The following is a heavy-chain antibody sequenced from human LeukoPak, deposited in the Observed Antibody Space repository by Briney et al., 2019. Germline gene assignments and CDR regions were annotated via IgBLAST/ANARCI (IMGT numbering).Heavy chain of an antibody. Sequence: GESLKISCKGSGYSFTTYWIGWVRQMPGKGLEWMGITYPGDSDTRYSPSFRGQVTISADKSISTAYLQWSSLKASDTAMYYCATIGSYYGTYAEYFQHWGQGTLVTVSS. D-gene: IGHD1-26*01. V-gene: IGHV5-51*01. J-gene: IGHJ1*01. CDR2: TYPGDSDT. CDR1: GYSFTTYW. CDR3: ATIGSYYGTYAEYFQH.